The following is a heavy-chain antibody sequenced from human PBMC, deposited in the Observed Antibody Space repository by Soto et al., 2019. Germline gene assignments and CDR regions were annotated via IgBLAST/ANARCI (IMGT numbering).Heavy chain of an antibody. D-gene: IGHD6-19*01. CDR3: AKDGSGWYATDLGYYFDY. Sequence: QVQLVESGGGVVQPGRSLRLSCAASGFTFSSYGMHWVRQAPGKGLEWVAVISYDGSNKYYADSVKGRFTISRDNSKNTLYLQMNSLRAEDTAVYYCAKDGSGWYATDLGYYFDYWGQGTLVTVSS. V-gene: IGHV3-30*18. CDR2: ISYDGSNK. CDR1: GFTFSSYG. J-gene: IGHJ4*02.